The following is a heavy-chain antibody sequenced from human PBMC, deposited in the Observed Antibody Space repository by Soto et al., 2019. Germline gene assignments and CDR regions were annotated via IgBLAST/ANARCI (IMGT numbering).Heavy chain of an antibody. J-gene: IGHJ6*03. CDR2: TRNKANSYTP. D-gene: IGHD5-12*01. CDR3: ARLKMDIGATGPDYYYYYYMDV. CDR1: GFTFSDHY. V-gene: IGHV3-72*01. Sequence: GGSLRLSCAASGFTFSDHYMDWVRQAPGKGLEWVGRTRNKANSYTPEYAASVKGRFTISRDDSKNSMYLQMNSLKTEETAVYYCARLKMDIGATGPDYYYYYYMDVWGKGTTVTVSS.